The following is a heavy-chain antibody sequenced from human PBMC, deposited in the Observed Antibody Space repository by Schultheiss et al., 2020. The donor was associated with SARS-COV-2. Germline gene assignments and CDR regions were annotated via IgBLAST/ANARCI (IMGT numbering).Heavy chain of an antibody. Sequence: GGSLRLSCAASGFTFSSYAMHWVRQAPGKGLEWVAVISYDGSNKYYADSVKGRFTISRDNSKNTLYLQMSSLRAEDTAVYYCVRGYGDYSDYWGQGTLVTVSS. CDR3: VRGYGDYSDY. CDR1: GFTFSSYA. V-gene: IGHV3-30*14. CDR2: ISYDGSNK. D-gene: IGHD4-17*01. J-gene: IGHJ4*02.